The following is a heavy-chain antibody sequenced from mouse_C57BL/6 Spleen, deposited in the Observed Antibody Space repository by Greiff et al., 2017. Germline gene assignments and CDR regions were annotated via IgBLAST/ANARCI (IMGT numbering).Heavy chain of an antibody. D-gene: IGHD2-2*01. V-gene: IGHV1-26*01. CDR1: GYTFTDYY. Sequence: VQLQQSGPELVKPGASVKISCKASGYTFTDYYMNWVKQSHGKSLEWIGDINPNNGGTSYNQKFKGKATLTVDKSSSTAYMELRSLTSEDSAVYYCALIYYGYDELAYWGQGTLVTVSA. J-gene: IGHJ3*01. CDR3: ALIYYGYDELAY. CDR2: INPNNGGT.